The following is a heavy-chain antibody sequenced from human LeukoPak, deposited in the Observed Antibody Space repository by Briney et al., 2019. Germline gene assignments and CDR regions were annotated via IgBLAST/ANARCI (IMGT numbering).Heavy chain of an antibody. CDR2: IIPIFGTA. J-gene: IGHJ6*02. CDR3: ATYSGYDFGWDYYYGMDA. Sequence: GASVKVSCKASGGTFSSYAISWVRQAPGQGLEWMGGIIPIFGTANYAQKFQGRVTITADESTSTAYMELSSLRSEDTAVYYCATYSGYDFGWDYYYGMDAWGQGTTVTVSS. V-gene: IGHV1-69*13. CDR1: GGTFSSYA. D-gene: IGHD5-12*01.